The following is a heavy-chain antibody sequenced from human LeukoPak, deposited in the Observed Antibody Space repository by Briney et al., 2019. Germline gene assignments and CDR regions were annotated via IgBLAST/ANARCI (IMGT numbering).Heavy chain of an antibody. D-gene: IGHD5-12*01. V-gene: IGHV3-48*03. J-gene: IGHJ4*02. CDR3: ARGGGYDSFDY. Sequence: PGGSLRLSCAASGFTFSSYEMNWVRQAPGKGLEWVSYISSSGSTIYYADSVKGRITISRDNAKNSVYLQMNSLRADDTAVYYCARGGGYDSFDYWGQGTQVTVSS. CDR1: GFTFSSYE. CDR2: ISSSGSTI.